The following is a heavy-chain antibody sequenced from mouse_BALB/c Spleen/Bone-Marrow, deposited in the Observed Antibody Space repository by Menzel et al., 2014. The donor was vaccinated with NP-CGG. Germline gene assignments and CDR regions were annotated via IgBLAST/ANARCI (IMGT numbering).Heavy chain of an antibody. J-gene: IGHJ3*01. CDR2: INPASSTI. Sequence: EVQLQQSGGGLVQPGGSLKLSCAASGFDFSRYWTTWVRQAPGKGLEWIGEINPASSTINYTPSLKDKFIIPRDNAKNTLYLQMSKVRSEDTALYYCAKNYYYGYVAYWGQGTLVTVSA. V-gene: IGHV4-1*02. D-gene: IGHD1-2*01. CDR3: AKNYYYGYVAY. CDR1: GFDFSRYW.